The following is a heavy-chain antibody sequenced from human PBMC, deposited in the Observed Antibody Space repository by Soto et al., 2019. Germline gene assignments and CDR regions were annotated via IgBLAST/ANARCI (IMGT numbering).Heavy chain of an antibody. V-gene: IGHV3-64*01. D-gene: IGHD2-2*01. CDR2: ITGDGGAT. CDR3: AREATYCSSTTCRFFDC. Sequence: GGSLRLSCAASGFTFSDYLMHWVRQAPGKGPEYVSAITGDGGATYYANSVKGRFTISRDNSKNTLYLQMGSLGVEDMAVYYCAREATYCSSTTCRFFDCWGQGALVTVSS. CDR1: GFTFSDYL. J-gene: IGHJ4*02.